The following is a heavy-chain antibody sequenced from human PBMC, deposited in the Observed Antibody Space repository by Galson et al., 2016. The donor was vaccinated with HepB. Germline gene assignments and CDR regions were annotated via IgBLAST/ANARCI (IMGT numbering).Heavy chain of an antibody. CDR2: IYHTGTS. CDR3: ARAAVVPGARMLFDP. J-gene: IGHJ5*02. Sequence: TLSLTCAVSGASINASNWWTWVRQAPGKGLEWIGEIYHTGTSNNNPFLTSRFTMSLDNSRNLFSLNHNPVTAADTSVYYFARAAVVPGARMLFDPWGQGILVTVSS. V-gene: IGHV4-4*02. D-gene: IGHD2-2*01. CDR1: GASINASNW.